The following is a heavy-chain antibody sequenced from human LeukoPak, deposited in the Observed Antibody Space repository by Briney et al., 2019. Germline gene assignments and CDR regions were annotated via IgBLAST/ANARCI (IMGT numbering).Heavy chain of an antibody. D-gene: IGHD4-23*01. J-gene: IGHJ4*02. Sequence: QTGGSLRLSCAASGFAFSNYWMTWVRQAPGKGLEWVANIKLDGSEKYYVDSVKGRFTISRDNAKNSVFPQMNSLRAEDTAVYYCARSLDYGGHCFFDYWGQGTLVTVSS. CDR3: ARSLDYGGHCFFDY. CDR1: GFAFSNYW. V-gene: IGHV3-7*01. CDR2: IKLDGSEK.